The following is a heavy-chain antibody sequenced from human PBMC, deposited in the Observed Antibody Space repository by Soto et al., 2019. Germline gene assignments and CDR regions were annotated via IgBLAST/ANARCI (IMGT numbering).Heavy chain of an antibody. J-gene: IGHJ2*01. CDR3: ARGSVLWED. Sequence: PSETLSLTCAVYGGSFSGYYWSWIRQPPGKGLEWIGEINHSGSTNYNPSLKSRVTISVDTSKNQFSLKLSSVTAADTAVYYCARGSVLWEDWGRGTLVTVSS. CDR1: GGSFSGYY. CDR2: INHSGST. V-gene: IGHV4-34*01. D-gene: IGHD1-26*01.